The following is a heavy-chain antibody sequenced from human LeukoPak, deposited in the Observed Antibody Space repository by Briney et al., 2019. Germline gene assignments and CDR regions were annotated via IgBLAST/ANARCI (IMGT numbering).Heavy chain of an antibody. J-gene: IGHJ4*02. CDR3: ARDDQQLVLGY. CDR1: GGSISSYY. Sequence: KPSETLSLTCTVSGGSISSYYWSWIRQPPGKGLEWIGYIYYSGSTNYNPSLKSRVTISADTSKNQFSLKLSSVTAADTAVYYCARDDQQLVLGYWGQGTLVTVSS. D-gene: IGHD6-13*01. CDR2: IYYSGST. V-gene: IGHV4-59*01.